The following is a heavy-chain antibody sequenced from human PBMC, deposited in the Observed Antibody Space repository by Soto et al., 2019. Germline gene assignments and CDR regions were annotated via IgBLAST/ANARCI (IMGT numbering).Heavy chain of an antibody. D-gene: IGHD3-10*01. CDR3: AREGTRGDYLDY. CDR2: IYYSGST. V-gene: IGHV4-59*01. CDR1: GGSISSYY. J-gene: IGHJ4*02. Sequence: SETLSLTCTVSGGSISSYYWSWIRQPPGKGLEWIGYIYYSGSTNYNPSLKSRVTISVDTSKNQFSLKLSSVTAADSAVYYCAREGTRGDYLDYWGQGTLVTVSS.